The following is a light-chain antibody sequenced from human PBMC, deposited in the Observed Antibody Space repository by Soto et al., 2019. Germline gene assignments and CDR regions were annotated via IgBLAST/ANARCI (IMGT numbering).Light chain of an antibody. CDR3: SSYTSSGTLV. Sequence: QSVLTQPASVSGSPGQSITISCSGTSSDVGGYKYVSWYQQHPGRAPKLMIYEVTNRPSGVSNRFSGSKSGNTASLTISGLQTEDEADYYCSSYTSSGTLVIGGGTKLTVL. CDR2: EVT. V-gene: IGLV2-14*01. CDR1: SSDVGGYKY. J-gene: IGLJ3*02.